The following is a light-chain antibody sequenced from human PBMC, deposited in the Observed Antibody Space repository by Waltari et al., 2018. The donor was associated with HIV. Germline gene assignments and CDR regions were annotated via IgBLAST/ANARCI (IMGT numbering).Light chain of an antibody. J-gene: IGLJ1*01. V-gene: IGLV1-47*01. CDR3: AAWNDSLSGYV. CDR1: SSNIGRNY. Sequence: QSVLTQPPSASGTPGQRVIISCSGSSSNIGRNYVYWYQQLPGTAPKLLIYRNNQRPSGVPDRFSGSKSGTSASLAISGLRSEDEADYYCAAWNDSLSGYVFGTGTKVTV. CDR2: RNN.